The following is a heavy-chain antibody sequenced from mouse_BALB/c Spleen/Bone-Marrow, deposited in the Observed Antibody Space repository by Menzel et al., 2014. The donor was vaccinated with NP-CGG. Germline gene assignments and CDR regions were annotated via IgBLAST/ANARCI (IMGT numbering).Heavy chain of an antibody. D-gene: IGHD2-4*01. CDR2: INPSNGRT. CDR3: ARWGITLAY. Sequence: QVQLQQPGAELVKPGASVKLSCKASGYTFTSYWMHWVKQRPGQGHEWIGEINPSNGRTNYNEKFKSKATLTVDKSSSTAYMQLSSLTSEDSAVYYCARWGITLAYWGQGTLVTVSA. J-gene: IGHJ3*01. V-gene: IGHV1S81*02. CDR1: GYTFTSYW.